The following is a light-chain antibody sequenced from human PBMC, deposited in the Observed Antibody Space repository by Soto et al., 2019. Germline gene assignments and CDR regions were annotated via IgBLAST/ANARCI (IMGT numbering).Light chain of an antibody. V-gene: IGLV1-51*01. CDR2: DND. CDR3: GTWDSSLTAGV. CDR1: SSNIGDNY. Sequence: QSVLTQPPSVSAAPGQKVTISCSGSSSNIGDNYVSWYQQVPGTAPKLLIYDNDKRPSGIPDRFSGSKSGTSATLRITGLQTGDEADYYCGTWDSSLTAGVFGGGTKVTVL. J-gene: IGLJ3*02.